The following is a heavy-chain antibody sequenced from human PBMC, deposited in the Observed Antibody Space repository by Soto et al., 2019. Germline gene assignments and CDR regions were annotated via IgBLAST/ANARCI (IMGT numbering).Heavy chain of an antibody. CDR1: GFTVSSNY. V-gene: IGHV3-66*01. D-gene: IGHD5-12*01. CDR3: ARIEATIFAFDI. J-gene: IGHJ3*02. Sequence: EVQLVESGGGLVQPGGSLRLSCAASGFTVSSNYMSWVRQAPGQGLEWVSVIYSGGSTYYADSVKGRFTISRDNSKNTLYLQMNSLRAEDTAVYYCARIEATIFAFDIWGQGTMVTVSS. CDR2: IYSGGST.